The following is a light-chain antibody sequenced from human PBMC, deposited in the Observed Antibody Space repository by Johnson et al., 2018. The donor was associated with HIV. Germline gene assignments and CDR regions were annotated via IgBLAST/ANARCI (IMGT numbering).Light chain of an antibody. CDR2: DNN. CDR3: GTWDSSLSAYV. Sequence: HSVLSQPPSVSAAQGQKVTISCSGSSSNIGNNYVSWYQQLPGTAPKLLIYDNNNRPSGIRDRFSGSKSGTSATLGITGLQTGDEADYYCGTWDSSLSAYVIGTGTKVTVL. CDR1: SSNIGNNY. V-gene: IGLV1-51*01. J-gene: IGLJ1*01.